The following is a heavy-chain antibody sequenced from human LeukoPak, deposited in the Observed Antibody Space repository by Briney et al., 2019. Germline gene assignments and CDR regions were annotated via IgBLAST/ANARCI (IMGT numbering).Heavy chain of an antibody. Sequence: GGSLRLSCAASGFTFSSYSMNWVRQAPGKGLEWVSSISSSSSYIYYADSVKGRFTISRDNAKNSLYLQMNSLRAEDTAVYYCASIYYYDSSGYLSDAFDIWGQGTMVTVSS. CDR2: ISSSSSYI. J-gene: IGHJ3*02. CDR1: GFTFSSYS. V-gene: IGHV3-21*01. D-gene: IGHD3-22*01. CDR3: ASIYYYDSSGYLSDAFDI.